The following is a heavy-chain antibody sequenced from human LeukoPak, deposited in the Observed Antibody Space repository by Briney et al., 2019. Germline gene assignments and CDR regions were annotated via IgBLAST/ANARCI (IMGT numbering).Heavy chain of an antibody. J-gene: IGHJ6*02. CDR2: ISGSGGST. CDR3: AKAASSSWPSYYYGMDV. V-gene: IGHV3-23*01. CDR1: GFTFSSYA. Sequence: PGGSLRLSCAASGFTFSSYAMSWVRQAPGKGLEWVSAISGSGGSTYYADSVKGRFTISRDNSKNTLYLQMNSLRAEDTAVYYCAKAASSSWPSYYYGMDVWSQGTTVTVSS. D-gene: IGHD6-13*01.